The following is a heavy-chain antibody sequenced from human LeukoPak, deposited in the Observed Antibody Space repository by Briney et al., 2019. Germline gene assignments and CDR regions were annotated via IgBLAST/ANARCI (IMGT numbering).Heavy chain of an antibody. CDR3: ASLPLGIAAAGTDY. CDR2: IILILGIA. CDR1: GGTFSSYT. J-gene: IGHJ4*02. V-gene: IGHV1-69*02. Sequence: ASVKVSCKASGGTFSSYTISWVRQAPGQGLEWMGRIILILGIANYAQKFQGRVTITADKSTSTAYMELSSLRSEDTAVYYCASLPLGIAAAGTDYWGQGTLVTVSS. D-gene: IGHD6-13*01.